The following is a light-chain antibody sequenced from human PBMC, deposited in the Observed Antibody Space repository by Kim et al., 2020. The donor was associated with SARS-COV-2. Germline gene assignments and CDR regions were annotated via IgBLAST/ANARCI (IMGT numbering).Light chain of an antibody. J-gene: IGLJ1*01. CDR2: QDS. Sequence: SYELTQPPSVSVSPGQTASITCSGDKLGDKYACWYQQKPGQSPVLVIYQDSKRPSGIPERFSGSNSGNTATLTISGTQAMDEADYYCQGWDSRTAGVFGT. CDR1: KLGDKY. CDR3: QGWDSRTAGV. V-gene: IGLV3-1*01.